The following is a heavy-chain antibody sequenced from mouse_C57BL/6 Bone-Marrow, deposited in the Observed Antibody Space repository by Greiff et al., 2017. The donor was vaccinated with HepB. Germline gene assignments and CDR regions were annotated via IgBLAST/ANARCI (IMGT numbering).Heavy chain of an antibody. CDR3: AREGLRGFAY. CDR2: IDPSDSYT. Sequence: QVQLKQPGAELVKPGASVKLSCKASGYTFTSYWMQWVKQRPGQGLEWIGEIDPSDSYTNYNQKFKGKATLTVDTSSSTAYMQLSSLTSEDSAVYYCAREGLRGFAYWGQGTLVTVSA. J-gene: IGHJ3*01. V-gene: IGHV1-50*01. D-gene: IGHD2-4*01. CDR1: GYTFTSYW.